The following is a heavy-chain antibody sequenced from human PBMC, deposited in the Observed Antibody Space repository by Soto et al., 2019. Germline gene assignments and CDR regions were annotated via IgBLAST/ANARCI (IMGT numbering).Heavy chain of an antibody. CDR2: ISAGGGGT. CDR3: AKDHQGSRNARFDP. Sequence: GGSLRLSCAASGFTFSTYTMSWVRQAPGKGLEWVSTISAGGGGTYYADSVKGRFIISRDNSKNSLYLQMNSLSAEDTAVYYCAKDHQGSRNARFDPWGQGTLVTVSS. V-gene: IGHV3-23*01. J-gene: IGHJ5*02. D-gene: IGHD2-15*01. CDR1: GFTFSTYT.